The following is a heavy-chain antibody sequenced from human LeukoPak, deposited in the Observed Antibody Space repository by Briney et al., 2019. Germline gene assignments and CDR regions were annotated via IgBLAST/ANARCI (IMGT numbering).Heavy chain of an antibody. CDR2: IYYSGST. CDR3: ARQNYDSSGYPPYFDY. J-gene: IGHJ4*02. CDR1: GGSISSSSYY. V-gene: IGHV4-39*01. Sequence: PSETLSLTCTVSGGSISSSSYYWVWIRQPPGKGLEWICSIYYSGSTYYNPSLKSRVTISVDTSKNQLSLKLSSVTAADTAVYYCARQNYDSSGYPPYFDYWGQGIPVTVSS. D-gene: IGHD3-22*01.